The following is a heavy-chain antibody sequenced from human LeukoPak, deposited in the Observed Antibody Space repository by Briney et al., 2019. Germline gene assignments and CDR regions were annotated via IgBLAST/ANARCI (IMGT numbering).Heavy chain of an antibody. CDR2: IIPILGIA. CDR3: ASDTYYDFWSDSYYFDY. Sequence: SVKVSCKASGGTFSSYAISWVRQAPGQGLEWMGRIIPILGIANYAQKFQGRVTITADKSTSTAYMELSSLRSEDTAAYYCASDTYYDFWSDSYYFDYWGQGTLVTVSS. J-gene: IGHJ4*02. D-gene: IGHD3-3*01. CDR1: GGTFSSYA. V-gene: IGHV1-69*04.